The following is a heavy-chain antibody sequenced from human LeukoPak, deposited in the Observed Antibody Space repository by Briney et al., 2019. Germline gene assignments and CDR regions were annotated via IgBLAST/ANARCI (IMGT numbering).Heavy chain of an antibody. CDR3: ARGWGCSYVLDV. D-gene: IGHD5-18*01. CDR2: INHSGST. CDR1: GGSFSGYY. Sequence: SETLSLTCAVYGGSFSGYYWSWIRQPPGKGLEWIGEINHSGSTNYNPSLKSRVTISLDTSKNQFSLKLSSVTAADTAVFYCARGWGCSYVLDVWGKGTTVTVSS. J-gene: IGHJ6*04. V-gene: IGHV4-34*01.